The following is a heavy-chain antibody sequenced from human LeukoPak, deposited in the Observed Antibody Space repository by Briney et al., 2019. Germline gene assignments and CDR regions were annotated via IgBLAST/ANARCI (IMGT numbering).Heavy chain of an antibody. D-gene: IGHD6-6*01. J-gene: IGHJ4*02. CDR3: ARHRSSWLIDY. V-gene: IGHV3-23*01. Sequence: GGSLRLSCAASGFTFNTYAMSWVRQAPWERLQWVSGISDSGGNTYYADSVRGRFTISRDNSKNTLYLQMNSLRAEDTAVYYCARHRSSWLIDYWGQGTLVTVSP. CDR2: ISDSGGNT. CDR1: GFTFNTYA.